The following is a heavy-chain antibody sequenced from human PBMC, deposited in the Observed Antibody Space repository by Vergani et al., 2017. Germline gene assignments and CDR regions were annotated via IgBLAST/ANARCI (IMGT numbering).Heavy chain of an antibody. CDR3: AKDLFDYVWGSYRPGDAFDI. CDR1: GFTFSSYA. Sequence: EVQLLESGGGLVQPGGSLRLSCAASGFTFSSYAMSWVRQAPGKGLEWVSAISGSGGSTYYADSVKGRFTISRDNSKNRLYLQMNSLRAEDTAVYYCAKDLFDYVWGSYRPGDAFDIWGQGTMVTVSS. D-gene: IGHD3-16*02. V-gene: IGHV3-23*01. J-gene: IGHJ3*02. CDR2: ISGSGGST.